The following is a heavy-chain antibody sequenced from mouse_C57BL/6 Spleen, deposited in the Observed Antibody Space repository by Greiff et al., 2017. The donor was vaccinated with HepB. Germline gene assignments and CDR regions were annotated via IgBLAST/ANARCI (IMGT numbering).Heavy chain of an antibody. CDR1: GYTFTDYN. D-gene: IGHD1-1*01. CDR3: ARGSYYGSPLDY. Sequence: VQLKESGPELVKPGASVKIPCKASGYTFTDYNMDWVKQSHGKSLEWIGDINPNNGGTIYNQKFKGKATLTVDKSSSTAYMELRSLTSEDTAVYYCARGSYYGSPLDYWGQGTTLTVSS. J-gene: IGHJ2*01. V-gene: IGHV1-18*01. CDR2: INPNNGGT.